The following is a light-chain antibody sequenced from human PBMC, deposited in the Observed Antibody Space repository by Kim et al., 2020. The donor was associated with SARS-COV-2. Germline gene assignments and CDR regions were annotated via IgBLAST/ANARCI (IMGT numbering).Light chain of an antibody. Sequence: QRVTIPCSGSSSNIGSNTVTWLQQLPGTAPKLFIHSDDQRPSGVPDRFSGSKSGTSASLAINGLQSEDEADYYCATWDDSLSGFVFGTGTKVTVL. J-gene: IGLJ1*01. CDR3: ATWDDSLSGFV. CDR2: SDD. V-gene: IGLV1-44*01. CDR1: SSNIGSNT.